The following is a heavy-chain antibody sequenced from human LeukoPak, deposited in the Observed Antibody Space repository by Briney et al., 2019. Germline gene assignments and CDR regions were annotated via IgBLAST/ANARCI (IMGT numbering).Heavy chain of an antibody. CDR1: GFTFSSYE. V-gene: IGHV3-48*03. Sequence: GGSLRLSCAASGFTFSSYEMNWVRQAPGKGLEWVSYISSSGSTIYYADPVKGRFTISRDNAKNSLYLQMNSLRAEDTAVYYCARGDIVVVPAALYYWGQGTLVTVSS. CDR2: ISSSGSTI. J-gene: IGHJ4*02. CDR3: ARGDIVVVPAALYY. D-gene: IGHD2-2*01.